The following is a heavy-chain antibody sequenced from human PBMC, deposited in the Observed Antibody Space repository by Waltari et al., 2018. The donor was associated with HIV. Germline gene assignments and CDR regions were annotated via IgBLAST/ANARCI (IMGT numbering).Heavy chain of an antibody. CDR3: ASLSYGSGDRDFDY. CDR2: INNDGSST. Sequence: EVQLVETGGGLIQPGGSLRLTWASSGFTFTRSWMHWVRQDSGKGLVWVSRINNDGSSTSYADSVKGRFTISRDNAKNTVYLQMNSLRAEDTAVYYCASLSYGSGDRDFDYWGQGTLVTVSS. D-gene: IGHD3-10*01. V-gene: IGHV3-74*02. J-gene: IGHJ4*02. CDR1: GFTFTRSW.